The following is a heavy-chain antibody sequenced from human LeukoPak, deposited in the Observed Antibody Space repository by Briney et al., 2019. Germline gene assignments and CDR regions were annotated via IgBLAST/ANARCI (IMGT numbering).Heavy chain of an antibody. D-gene: IGHD6-19*01. J-gene: IGHJ4*02. V-gene: IGHV1-2*02. CDR1: GYTFTGYY. CDR3: ARGSPSSSGWYGDY. Sequence: GASVKVSCKASGYTFTGYYMHWVRQAPGQGLEWMGWINPNSGGTNYAQKFQGRVTMTRDTSISTAYKELSRLRSDDTAVYYCARGSPSSSGWYGDYWGQGTLVTVSS. CDR2: INPNSGGT.